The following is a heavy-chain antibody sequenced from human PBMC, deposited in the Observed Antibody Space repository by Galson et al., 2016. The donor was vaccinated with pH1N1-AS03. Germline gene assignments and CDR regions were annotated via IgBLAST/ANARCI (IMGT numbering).Heavy chain of an antibody. D-gene: IGHD3-22*01. CDR2: IKRDGSET. V-gene: IGHV3-7*03. CDR1: GFTFSNYW. Sequence: SLRLSCAVSGFTFSNYWMTWVRQAPGGGLEWVANIKRDGSETHYVDSVKGRFTISRDNAENSLYLQINSLRAEDTALYYRARDHTYFDGSAYYDGHDSWGQGTLVTVSS. CDR3: ARDHTYFDGSAYYDGHDS. J-gene: IGHJ4*02.